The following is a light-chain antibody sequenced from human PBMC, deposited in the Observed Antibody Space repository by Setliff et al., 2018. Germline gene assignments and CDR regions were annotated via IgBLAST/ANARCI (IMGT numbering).Light chain of an antibody. V-gene: IGLV2-14*01. CDR3: SSYTSSSTYV. J-gene: IGLJ1*01. Sequence: QSALTQPASVSGSPGQSITISCTGTSSDVGGYNYVSWYQQHPGKAPKLMIXXVXXXXSXXXXXXXXXXXXXXASXTISGLQAEDEADYYCSSYTSSSTYVFGTGTKVTVL. CDR1: SSDVGGYNY. CDR2: XVX.